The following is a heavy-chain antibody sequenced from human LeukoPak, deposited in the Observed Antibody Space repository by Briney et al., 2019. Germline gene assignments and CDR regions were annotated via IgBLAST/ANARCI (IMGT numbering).Heavy chain of an antibody. Sequence: PSETLSLTCTVSSGSISTSNYYWGWIRQPPGKGLEWIGSIYHSGSTYYNPSLKSRVTISVDTSKSQFSLKLSSVTAADTAVYYCARADYSSTWSHDYYYMDVWGKGTTVTVSS. CDR1: SGSISTSNYY. J-gene: IGHJ6*03. CDR2: IYHSGST. V-gene: IGHV4-39*07. CDR3: ARADYSSTWSHDYYYMDV. D-gene: IGHD6-13*01.